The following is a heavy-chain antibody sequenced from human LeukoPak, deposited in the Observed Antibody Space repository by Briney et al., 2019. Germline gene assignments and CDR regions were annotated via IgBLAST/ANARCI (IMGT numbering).Heavy chain of an antibody. J-gene: IGHJ4*02. V-gene: IGHV4-30-2*01. D-gene: IGHD3-10*01. CDR1: GGSINSGGYY. CDR3: ARGRYYGGGGYYTFPD. CDR2: IYHSGST. Sequence: SETLSLTCTVSGGSINSGGYYWSWIRQPPGKGLEWIGYIYHSGSTYYNPSLKSRVTISVDRSKNQFSLKLSSVTAADTAVYHCARGRYYGGGGYYTFPDWGQGTLVTVSS.